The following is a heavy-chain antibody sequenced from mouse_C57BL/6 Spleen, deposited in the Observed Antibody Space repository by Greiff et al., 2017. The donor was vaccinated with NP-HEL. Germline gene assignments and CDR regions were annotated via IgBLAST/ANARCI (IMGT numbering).Heavy chain of an antibody. CDR3: ARPQSGLYYDYEGDYAMDY. Sequence: QVQLQQPGAELVKPGASVKLSCKASGYTFTSYWMHWVKQRPGRGLEWIGRIDPNSGGTKYNEKFKSKATLTVDKPSSTAYMQLSSLTSEDSAVYYCARPQSGLYYDYEGDYAMDYWGQGTSVTVSS. J-gene: IGHJ4*01. CDR2: IDPNSGGT. V-gene: IGHV1-72*01. D-gene: IGHD2-4*01. CDR1: GYTFTSYW.